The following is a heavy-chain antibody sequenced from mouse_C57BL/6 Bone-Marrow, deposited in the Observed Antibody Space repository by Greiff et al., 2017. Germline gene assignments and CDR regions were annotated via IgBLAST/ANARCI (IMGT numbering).Heavy chain of an antibody. D-gene: IGHD1-1*01. CDR3: TTDLYGSSFDH. V-gene: IGHV14-4*01. J-gene: IGHJ2*01. CDR2: IDPENGDT. Sequence: VQLQQSGAELVRPGASVKLSCTASGYNIKDDYMHWVKQRPEQGLEWIGWIDPENGDTEYASKFQGKATITADTSSNTAYLQLSSLTSEDTAVYYCTTDLYGSSFDHWGQGTTLTVSS. CDR1: GYNIKDDY.